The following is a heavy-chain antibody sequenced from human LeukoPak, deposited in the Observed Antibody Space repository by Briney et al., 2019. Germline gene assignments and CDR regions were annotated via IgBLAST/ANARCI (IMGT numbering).Heavy chain of an antibody. Sequence: SETLSLTCTVSGGSISSYYWSWIRQPPGKGLEWIGHIYTSGSTNYNPSLKSRVTISVDTSKNQFSLKVSSVTAADTAVYYCARAYSSSSHFDYWGQGTLVTVSS. CDR1: GGSISSYY. CDR2: IYTSGST. J-gene: IGHJ4*02. V-gene: IGHV4-4*09. CDR3: ARAYSSSSHFDY. D-gene: IGHD6-6*01.